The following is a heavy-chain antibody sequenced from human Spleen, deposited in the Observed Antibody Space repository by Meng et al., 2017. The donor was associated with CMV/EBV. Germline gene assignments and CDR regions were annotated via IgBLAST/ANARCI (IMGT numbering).Heavy chain of an antibody. Sequence: GGSLTLSCAAPAFSISDNYLNWVRQAPGKGLEWVSTFYSPGTTSYADPVRGRFTISRDRSKNTLYLQMKSLRAEDTAIYYWARDRGGGGFGGIDDHSYGMDVWGPGTTVTVSS. J-gene: IGHJ6*02. CDR1: AFSISDNY. CDR3: ARDRGGGGFGGIDDHSYGMDV. V-gene: IGHV3-66*03. CDR2: FYSPGTT. D-gene: IGHD1-26*01.